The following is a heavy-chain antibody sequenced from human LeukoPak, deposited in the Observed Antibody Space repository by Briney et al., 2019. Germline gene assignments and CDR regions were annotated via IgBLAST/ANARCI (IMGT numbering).Heavy chain of an antibody. CDR2: IIPIFGTA. CDR3: AGDTPRLRSSSWTYFDY. CDR1: GGTFSSYA. D-gene: IGHD6-13*01. Sequence: SVKVSCKASGGTFSSYAISWVRQAPGQGLEWMGGIIPIFGTAIYAQKFQGRVTMTEDTSTDTAYMELSSLRSEDTAVYYCAGDTPRLRSSSWTYFDYWGQGTLVTVSS. J-gene: IGHJ4*02. V-gene: IGHV1-69*06.